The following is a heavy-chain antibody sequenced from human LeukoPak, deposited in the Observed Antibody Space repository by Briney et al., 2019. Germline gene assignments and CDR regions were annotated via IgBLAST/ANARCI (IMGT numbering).Heavy chain of an antibody. CDR3: ARDYHYYDSSGYYY. J-gene: IGHJ4*02. Sequence: PGGSLRLSCAASGFTFSSYSMNWVRQAPGKGLEWVSSISSSSSYIYYADPVKGRFTISRDNAKNSLYLQMNSLRAEDTAVYYCARDYHYYDSSGYYYWGQGTLVTVSS. CDR2: ISSSSSYI. V-gene: IGHV3-21*01. CDR1: GFTFSSYS. D-gene: IGHD3-22*01.